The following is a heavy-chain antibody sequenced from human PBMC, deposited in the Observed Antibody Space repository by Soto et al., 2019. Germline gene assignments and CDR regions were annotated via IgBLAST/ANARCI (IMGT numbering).Heavy chain of an antibody. Sequence: GGSLRLSCAASGFTFSSYEMNWVRQAPGKGLEWVSYISSSGSTIYYADSVKGRFTISRDNAKNSLYLQMNSLRAEDTAVYYCARVGRYCSSTSCIDYWGQGTLVTVSS. CDR1: GFTFSSYE. CDR2: ISSSGSTI. CDR3: ARVGRYCSSTSCIDY. J-gene: IGHJ4*02. D-gene: IGHD2-2*01. V-gene: IGHV3-48*03.